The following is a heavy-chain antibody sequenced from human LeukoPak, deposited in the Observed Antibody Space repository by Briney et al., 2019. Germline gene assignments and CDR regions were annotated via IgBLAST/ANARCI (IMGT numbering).Heavy chain of an antibody. J-gene: IGHJ6*03. D-gene: IGHD6-13*01. Sequence: SETLSLTCTVSGGSISSSSYYWGWIRQPPGKGLEWIGSIYYSGSTYYNPSLKSRVTISVDTSKNQFSLKLSSVTAADTAVYYCARGIPDSSSWYLLYYYYYMDVWGKGTTVTVSS. V-gene: IGHV4-39*07. CDR3: ARGIPDSSSWYLLYYYYYMDV. CDR1: GGSISSSSYY. CDR2: IYYSGST.